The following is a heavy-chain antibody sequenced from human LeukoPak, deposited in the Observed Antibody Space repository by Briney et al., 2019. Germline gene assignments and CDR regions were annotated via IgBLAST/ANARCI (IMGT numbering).Heavy chain of an antibody. CDR1: GYTFTGYY. Sequence: ASVKVSFKASGYTFTGYYMHWVRQAPGQGLEWMGGINPNSGATIYAQKFQGRVTMTRDTSITTAYMELSRLSYDDTAVYYCARGGEARTLYYYYSMDVWGKGTTVTISS. CDR3: ARGGEARTLYYYYSMDV. CDR2: INPNSGAT. D-gene: IGHD1-7*01. J-gene: IGHJ6*03. V-gene: IGHV1-2*02.